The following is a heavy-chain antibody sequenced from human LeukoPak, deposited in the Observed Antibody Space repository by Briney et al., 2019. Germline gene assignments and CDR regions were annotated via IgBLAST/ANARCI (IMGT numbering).Heavy chain of an antibody. V-gene: IGHV4-59*01. Sequence: SETLPLTCTVSGGSISSYYWSWIRQPPGKGLEWIGYIYYSGSTNYNPSLKSRVTISVDTSKNQFSLKLSSVTAADTAVYYCARDLPNYYDSSGYGAFDIWGQGTMVTVSS. CDR3: ARDLPNYYDSSGYGAFDI. J-gene: IGHJ3*02. D-gene: IGHD3-22*01. CDR1: GGSISSYY. CDR2: IYYSGST.